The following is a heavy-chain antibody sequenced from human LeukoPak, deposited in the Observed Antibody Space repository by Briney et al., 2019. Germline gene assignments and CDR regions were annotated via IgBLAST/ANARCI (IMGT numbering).Heavy chain of an antibody. CDR1: GFTFSSYS. D-gene: IGHD3-10*02. J-gene: IGHJ6*04. CDR3: AELGITMIGGV. Sequence: GGSLRLSCAASGFTFSSYSMNWVRQAPGKGLEWVSYISSSSSTIYYADSVKGRFTISRDNAKNPLYLQMNSLRAEDTAVYYCAELGITMIGGVWGKGTTVTISS. V-gene: IGHV3-48*01. CDR2: ISSSSSTI.